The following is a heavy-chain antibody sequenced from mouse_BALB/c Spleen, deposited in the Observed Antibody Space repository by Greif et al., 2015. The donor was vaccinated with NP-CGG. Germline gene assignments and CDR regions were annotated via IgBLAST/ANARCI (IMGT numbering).Heavy chain of an antibody. CDR2: IAPGSGST. J-gene: IGHJ1*01. D-gene: IGHD1-1*01. V-gene: IGHV1S41*01. CDR1: GYTFTSYW. Sequence: DLVKPGASVKLSCKASGYTFTSYWINWIKQRPGQGLEWIGRIAPGSGSTYYNEMFKGKATLTVDTSSSTAYIQLSSLSSEDSAVYFCAREGTVVAPHWYFDVWGAGTTVTVSS. CDR3: AREGTVVAPHWYFDV.